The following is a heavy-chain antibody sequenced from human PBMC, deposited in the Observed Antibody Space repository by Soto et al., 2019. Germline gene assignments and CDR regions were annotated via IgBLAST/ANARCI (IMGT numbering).Heavy chain of an antibody. CDR2: ISGSGGST. CDR3: AKWGGIAVAGLSDF. Sequence: KGLEWVSAISGSGGSTYYADSVKGRFTISRDNSKNTLYLQMNSLRAEDTAVYYCAKWGGIAVAGLSDFWGQGTLVPVSS. V-gene: IGHV3-23*01. J-gene: IGHJ4*02. D-gene: IGHD6-19*01.